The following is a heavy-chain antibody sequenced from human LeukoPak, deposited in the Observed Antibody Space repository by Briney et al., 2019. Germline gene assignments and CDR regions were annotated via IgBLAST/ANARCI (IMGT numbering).Heavy chain of an antibody. J-gene: IGHJ6*03. CDR3: AREALIEGFYYYMDV. D-gene: IGHD3-22*01. Sequence: SETLSLTCTVSGDSISSYYWSWIRQPAGQGLEWIGRFYTSGSPTYNPSLKSRVSMSLDTSKNQFSLKLNSVTAADTAVYYCAREALIEGFYYYMDVWGKGTTVTVSS. V-gene: IGHV4-4*07. CDR1: GDSISSYY. CDR2: FYTSGSP.